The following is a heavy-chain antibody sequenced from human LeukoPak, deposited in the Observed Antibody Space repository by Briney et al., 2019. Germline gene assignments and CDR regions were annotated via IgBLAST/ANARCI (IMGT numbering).Heavy chain of an antibody. CDR2: IYHSGST. CDR3: ARAIYYYDSSGSKLAAFDI. Sequence: SETLSLTCTVSGYSISSGYYWGWIRPPPGKGLEWIGSIYHSGSTYYNPSLKSRVTISVDTSKNQFSLKLSSVTAADTAVYYCARAIYYYDSSGSKLAAFDIWGQGTMVTVSS. J-gene: IGHJ3*02. V-gene: IGHV4-38-2*02. D-gene: IGHD3-22*01. CDR1: GYSISSGYY.